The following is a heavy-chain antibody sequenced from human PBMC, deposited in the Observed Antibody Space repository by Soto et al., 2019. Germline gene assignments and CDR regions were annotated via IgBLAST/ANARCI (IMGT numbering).Heavy chain of an antibody. D-gene: IGHD6-13*01. J-gene: IGHJ4*02. Sequence: EVHLLESGGGLVHPGESLRLSCGASGFTFSNCVMTWVRQAPGKGLEWVSCITDSGTGTYYADSVKGRFTISRDNSKNTMYLQMNNLRAEDTGVYYCAKGLINGRWYAEDWGQGILVTVSS. CDR1: GFTFSNCV. CDR3: AKGLINGRWYAED. CDR2: ITDSGTGT. V-gene: IGHV3-23*01.